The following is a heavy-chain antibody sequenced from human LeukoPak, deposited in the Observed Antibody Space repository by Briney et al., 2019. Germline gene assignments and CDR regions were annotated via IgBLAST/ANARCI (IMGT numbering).Heavy chain of an antibody. CDR3: ARGRNPFDI. CDR1: GFTFSSYW. Sequence: GGSLRLSCAASGFTFSSYWMSWVRQAPGKGLEWVANIKQDGSDKYCVDSVKGRFTISRDNAKDSLYLQMNSLRADDTALYYCARGRNPFDIRGQGTMLTVSS. J-gene: IGHJ3*02. CDR2: IKQDGSDK. D-gene: IGHD1-14*01. V-gene: IGHV3-7*01.